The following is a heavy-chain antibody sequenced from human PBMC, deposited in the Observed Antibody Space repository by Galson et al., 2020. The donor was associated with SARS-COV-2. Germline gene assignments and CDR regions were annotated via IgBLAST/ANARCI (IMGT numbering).Heavy chain of an antibody. J-gene: IGHJ5*02. V-gene: IGHV1-18*04. CDR1: GYTFTSYG. D-gene: IGHD6-19*01. CDR3: ARDSSGWERGAWFDP. CDR2: ISAYNGNT. Sequence: ASVKVSCKASGYTFTSYGISWVRQAPGQGLEWMGWISAYNGNTNYAQKLQGRVTMTTDTSTSTAYMELRSLRSDDTAVYYCARDSSGWERGAWFDPWGQGTLVTVSS.